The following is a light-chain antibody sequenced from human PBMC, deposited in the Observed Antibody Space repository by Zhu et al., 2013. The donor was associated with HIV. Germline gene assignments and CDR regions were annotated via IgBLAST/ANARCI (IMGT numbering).Light chain of an antibody. CDR1: QSISTW. CDR3: QQYNGFPKI. Sequence: DIQMTQSPSTLSASIGDRVTITCRASQSISTWLAWYQQKPGKAPKLLIYKASSLESGVPSRFSGSGSGTEFALTISSLQPDDSATYYCQQYNGFPKIFGQGTKLEIK. J-gene: IGKJ2*01. V-gene: IGKV1-5*03. CDR2: KAS.